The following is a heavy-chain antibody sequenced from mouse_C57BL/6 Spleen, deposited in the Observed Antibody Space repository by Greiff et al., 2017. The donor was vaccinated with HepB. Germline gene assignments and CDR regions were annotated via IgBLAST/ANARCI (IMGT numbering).Heavy chain of an antibody. Sequence: EVQLQESGAELVRPGSSVKMSCKTSGYTFTSYGINWVKQRPGQGLEWIGYIYIGNGYTEYNEKFKGKATLTSDTSSSTAYMQLSSLTSEDSAIYFCARTEGTVVATDWYFDVWGTGTTVTVSS. CDR1: GYTFTSYG. CDR3: ARTEGTVVATDWYFDV. J-gene: IGHJ1*03. D-gene: IGHD1-1*01. V-gene: IGHV1-58*01. CDR2: IYIGNGYT.